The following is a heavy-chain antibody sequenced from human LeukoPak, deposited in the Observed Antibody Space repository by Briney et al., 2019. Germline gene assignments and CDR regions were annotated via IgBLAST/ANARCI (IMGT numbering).Heavy chain of an antibody. J-gene: IGHJ3*02. CDR2: INHSGST. V-gene: IGHV4-39*07. CDR1: GGSISSSSYY. D-gene: IGHD3-10*01. Sequence: SETLSLTCTVSGGSISSSSYYWGWIRQPPGKGLEWIGEINHSGSTNYNPSLKSRVTISVDTSKNQFSLKLSSVTAADTAVYYCARASMVRGATRGAFDIWGQGTMVTVSS. CDR3: ARASMVRGATRGAFDI.